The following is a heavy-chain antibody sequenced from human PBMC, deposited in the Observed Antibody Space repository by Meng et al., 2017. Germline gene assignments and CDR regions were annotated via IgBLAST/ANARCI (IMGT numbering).Heavy chain of an antibody. D-gene: IGHD1-26*01. J-gene: IGHJ6*02. Sequence: GESLKISCAASGFTFSSYAMHWVRQAPGKGLEWVAVISYDGSNKYYADSVKGRFTISRDNCKNTLYLQMNSLRAEDTAVYYCARQWGYPIYGMDVWGQGTTVTVSS. CDR3: ARQWGYPIYGMDV. CDR2: ISYDGSNK. CDR1: GFTFSSYA. V-gene: IGHV3-30*04.